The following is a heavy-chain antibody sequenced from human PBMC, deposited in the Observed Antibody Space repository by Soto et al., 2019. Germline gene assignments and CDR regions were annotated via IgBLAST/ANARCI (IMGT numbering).Heavy chain of an antibody. V-gene: IGHV4-34*01. CDR1: GGSFSGYY. CDR2: INHSGST. CDR3: ARGFMVRGVIHRLDV. Sequence: SETLSLTCAVYGGSFSGYYWSWIRQPPGKGLEWIGEINHSGSTNYNPSLKSRVTISVDTSKNQFSLKLSSVTAADTAVYYCARGFMVRGVIHRLDVWGQGTTVTVSS. J-gene: IGHJ6*02. D-gene: IGHD3-10*01.